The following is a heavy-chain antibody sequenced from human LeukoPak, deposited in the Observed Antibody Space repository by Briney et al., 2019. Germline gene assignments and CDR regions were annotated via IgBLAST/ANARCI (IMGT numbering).Heavy chain of an antibody. J-gene: IGHJ4*02. CDR1: GYSFTGYY. CDR2: INPNSGGT. Sequence: ASVKVSCKASGYSFTGYYMHWVRQAPGQGLEWMGYINPNSGGTNSAQKFQGRVTMTRDTSISTAYMELSSLTFDDTAVYYCGRGTIAVVAADLRTDQWGQGTLVIVSS. D-gene: IGHD2-15*01. CDR3: GRGTIAVVAADLRTDQ. V-gene: IGHV1-2*02.